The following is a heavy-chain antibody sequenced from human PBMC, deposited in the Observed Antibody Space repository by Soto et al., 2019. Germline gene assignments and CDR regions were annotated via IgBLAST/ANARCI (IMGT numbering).Heavy chain of an antibody. CDR2: INPNSGGT. CDR1: GYTFTGYY. J-gene: IGHJ6*02. Sequence: GASVKVSCKASGYTFTGYYMHWVRQAPGQGLEWMGWINPNSGGTNYAQKFQGRVTMTRDTSISTAYMELSRLRSDDTAVYYCARAGGVPYYYYGMDVWGQGTTVTVSS. V-gene: IGHV1-2*02. D-gene: IGHD3-10*01. CDR3: ARAGGVPYYYYGMDV.